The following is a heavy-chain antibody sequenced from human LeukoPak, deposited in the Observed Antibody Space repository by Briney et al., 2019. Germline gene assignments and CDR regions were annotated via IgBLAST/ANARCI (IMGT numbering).Heavy chain of an antibody. CDR3: ARDRKDFWSGYYTGFDY. CDR2: IYYSGST. J-gene: IGHJ4*02. D-gene: IGHD3-3*01. V-gene: IGHV4-31*03. CDR1: GGSMSSGGYY. Sequence: SETLSLTCTVSGGSMSSGGYYWSWLRQHPGKGLEWIGYIYYSGSTYYNPSLKSRVTISVDTSKNQFSLKLSSVTAADTAVYYCARDRKDFWSGYYTGFDYWGQGTLVTVSS.